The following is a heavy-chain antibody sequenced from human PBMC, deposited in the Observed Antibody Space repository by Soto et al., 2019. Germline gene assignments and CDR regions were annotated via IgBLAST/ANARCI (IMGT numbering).Heavy chain of an antibody. J-gene: IGHJ6*02. CDR1: GFSFTNYA. Sequence: GGSLRLSCAASGFSFTNYAMHWVRQASGKGLEWVSSMSGSGGGTYYADSVKGRFTISRDNSKNTFFLQMNSLRAEDTALYYCAGAYCSGTPCYGLYGMDLWGQGTTVTVSS. D-gene: IGHD2-2*01. V-gene: IGHV3-23*01. CDR3: AGAYCSGTPCYGLYGMDL. CDR2: MSGSGGGT.